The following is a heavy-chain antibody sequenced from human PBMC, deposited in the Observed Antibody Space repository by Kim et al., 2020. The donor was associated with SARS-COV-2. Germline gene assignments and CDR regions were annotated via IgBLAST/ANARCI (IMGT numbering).Heavy chain of an antibody. CDR2: IDPSDSYT. CDR3: ARRGYYDFWSGYLNYGMDV. Sequence: GESLKISCKGSGYSFTSYWISWVRQMPGKGLEWMGRIDPSDSYTNYSPSFQGHVTISADKSISTAYLQWSSLKASDTAMYYCARRGYYDFWSGYLNYGMDVWGQGTTVTVSS. V-gene: IGHV5-10-1*01. CDR1: GYSFTSYW. J-gene: IGHJ6*02. D-gene: IGHD3-3*01.